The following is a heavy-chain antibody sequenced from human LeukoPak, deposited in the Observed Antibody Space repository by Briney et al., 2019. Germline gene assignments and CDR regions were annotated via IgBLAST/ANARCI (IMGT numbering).Heavy chain of an antibody. J-gene: IGHJ4*02. V-gene: IGHV4-34*01. CDR2: INHSGST. Sequence: SETLSLTCAVYGGSLRGYYWSWIRQPPGKGLEWIGEINHSGSTNHNPSLKSRVTISLDTSKNQFSLKLTSVTAAETAVYYCARVPRYNYSDTSGYYYNYWGQGTLVTVSS. D-gene: IGHD3-22*01. CDR3: ARVPRYNYSDTSGYYYNY. CDR1: GGSLRGYY.